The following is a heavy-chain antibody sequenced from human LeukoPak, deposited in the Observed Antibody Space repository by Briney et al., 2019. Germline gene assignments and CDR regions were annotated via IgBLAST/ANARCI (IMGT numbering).Heavy chain of an antibody. J-gene: IGHJ4*02. V-gene: IGHV3-23*01. Sequence: GGSLRLSCAASGFTFSSYAMSWVRQAPGKGLEWVSAISGSGGSTYYADSVKGRFTIPRDNSKNTLYLQMNSLRAEDTAVYYCAKDVKMVRRGFDYWGQGTLVTVSS. CDR3: AKDVKMVRRGFDY. CDR2: ISGSGGST. CDR1: GFTFSSYA. D-gene: IGHD3-10*01.